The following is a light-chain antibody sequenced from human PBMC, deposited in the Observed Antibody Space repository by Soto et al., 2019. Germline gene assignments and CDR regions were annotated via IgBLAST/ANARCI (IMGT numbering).Light chain of an antibody. CDR2: DVS. CDR1: SSDVGSYNL. Sequence: QSALTQPASVSGSPGQSITISCTGTSSDVGSYNLVSWYQQHPGKAPKLMIYDVSQWPSGVSNRFSGSKSGYTASLTISGLQAEDEADDYCCSYAGSTRGYVFGTGTKLTVL. J-gene: IGLJ1*01. CDR3: CSYAGSTRGYV. V-gene: IGLV2-23*02.